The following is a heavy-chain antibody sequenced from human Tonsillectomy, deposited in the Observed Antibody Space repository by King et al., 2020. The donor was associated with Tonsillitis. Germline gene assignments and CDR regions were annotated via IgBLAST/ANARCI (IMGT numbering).Heavy chain of an antibody. CDR1: GFTFDDYT. Sequence: VQLVESGGVVVQPGGSLRLSCAASGFTFDDYTMHWVRQAPGKGLEWVSLITRDGGSTYYADSVGGRFTISRDNSKNSLYLQMNSLRTEDTALYYCATDRLQYFVNWGKGTLVTVSS. J-gene: IGHJ4*02. D-gene: IGHD2-21*01. CDR3: ATDRLQYFVN. V-gene: IGHV3-43*01. CDR2: ITRDGGST.